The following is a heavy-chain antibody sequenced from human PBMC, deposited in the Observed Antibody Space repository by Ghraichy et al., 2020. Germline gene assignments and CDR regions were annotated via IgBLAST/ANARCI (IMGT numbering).Heavy chain of an antibody. CDR2: ISGSGTST. J-gene: IGHJ4*02. Sequence: GVLNISCAASGYTFSIYPMTWVRQAPGKGLEWLSFISGSGTSTYYADSVKGRFTISRDDSKNTVYLQMNSLRADDTAMYYCAKDSPGGYCSAGACPFDYWGPGTPVTVAS. V-gene: IGHV3-23*01. CDR1: GYTFSIYP. CDR3: AKDSPGGYCSAGACPFDY. D-gene: IGHD2-15*01.